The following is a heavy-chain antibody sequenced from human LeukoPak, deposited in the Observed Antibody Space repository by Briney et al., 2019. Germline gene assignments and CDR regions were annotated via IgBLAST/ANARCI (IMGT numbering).Heavy chain of an antibody. J-gene: IGHJ5*02. V-gene: IGHV3-30*02. CDR3: AREVQQLVLTWFDP. CDR2: IRYDGSNK. Sequence: PGGSLRLSCAASGFTFSTYGLHWVRQAPGKGLEWVAFIRYDGSNKYYADSVKGRFTISRDNSKNTLYLQMNSLRAEDTAVYYCAREVQQLVLTWFDPWGQGTLVTVSS. D-gene: IGHD6-13*01. CDR1: GFTFSTYG.